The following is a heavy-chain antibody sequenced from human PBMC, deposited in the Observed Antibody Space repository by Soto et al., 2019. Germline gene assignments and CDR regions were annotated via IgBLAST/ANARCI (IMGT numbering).Heavy chain of an antibody. D-gene: IGHD6-13*01. J-gene: IGHJ3*02. V-gene: IGHV3-48*03. CDR1: GFTFSSYE. CDR2: ISSSGSTI. Sequence: GGSLRLSCAASGFTFSSYEMNWVRQAPGKGLEWVSYISSSGSTIYYADSVKGRFTISRDNAKNSLYLQMSSLRAEDTAVYYCARDRIAAAGWDAFDIWGQGTMVTVSS. CDR3: ARDRIAAAGWDAFDI.